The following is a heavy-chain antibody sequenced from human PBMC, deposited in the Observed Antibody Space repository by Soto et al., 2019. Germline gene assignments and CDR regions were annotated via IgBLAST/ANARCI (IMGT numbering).Heavy chain of an antibody. CDR2: INPSGGSS. Sequence: ASVKVSCKASGYTFTSYYMHWVRQAPGQGLEWMGIINPSGGSSSYAQMFQGRVTMTRDTSSSTVYMELSSLRSEVTAVYYCAREPATYYYDSSGPRSDAFDIWGQGTMVTVSS. CDR3: AREPATYYYDSSGPRSDAFDI. J-gene: IGHJ3*02. CDR1: GYTFTSYY. D-gene: IGHD3-22*01. V-gene: IGHV1-46*01.